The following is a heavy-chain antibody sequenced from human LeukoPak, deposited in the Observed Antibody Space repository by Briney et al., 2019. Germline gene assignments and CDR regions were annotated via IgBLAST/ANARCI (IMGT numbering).Heavy chain of an antibody. J-gene: IGHJ4*02. Sequence: GGSLRLSCAASGFTFSSNWMTWVRQAPGKGLEWVANIKQDGSEKYYVDSVKGRFTISRDNAKNSLYLQMNSLRAEDTAVYYCARVDCTNGVCHGFDYWGQGTLVTVSS. CDR1: GFTFSSNW. CDR2: IKQDGSEK. D-gene: IGHD2-8*01. CDR3: ARVDCTNGVCHGFDY. V-gene: IGHV3-7*01.